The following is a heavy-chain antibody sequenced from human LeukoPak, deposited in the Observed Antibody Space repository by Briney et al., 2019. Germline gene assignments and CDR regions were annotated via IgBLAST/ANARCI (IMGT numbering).Heavy chain of an antibody. D-gene: IGHD4-11*01. V-gene: IGHV4-59*02. CDR1: GDSVSSHY. CDR3: ARYSNHVDYFDS. Sequence: PSETLSLTCTVSGDSVSSHYWSWTRQPPGKGLEWIAYVYYTGTSNYNPSLKSRVTISIDTSKNQFSLKLISVTAADTAVYYCARYSNHVDYFDSWGQGTLVTVSS. J-gene: IGHJ4*02. CDR2: VYYTGTS.